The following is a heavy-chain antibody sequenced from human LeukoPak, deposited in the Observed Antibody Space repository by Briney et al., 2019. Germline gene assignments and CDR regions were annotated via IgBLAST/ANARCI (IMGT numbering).Heavy chain of an antibody. Sequence: GRSLRLSCAASGFTIDDYAMHWVRQAPRKGLVWDSRISTDGYTTDYADFVQGRFTASRDNTKNTWSLEMNSLRAEDTAVYYCAGDRYDSSEYYFDYWGQGTLVTVSS. CDR3: AGDRYDSSEYYFDY. J-gene: IGHJ4*02. D-gene: IGHD3-22*01. CDR2: ISTDGYTT. V-gene: IGHV3-74*01. CDR1: GFTIDDYA.